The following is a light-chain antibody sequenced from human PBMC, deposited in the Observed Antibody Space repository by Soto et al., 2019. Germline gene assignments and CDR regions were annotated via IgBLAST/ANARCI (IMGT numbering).Light chain of an antibody. V-gene: IGLV1-51*02. CDR2: ENN. CDR3: GSWDTSPRAGV. J-gene: IGLJ3*02. CDR1: SSNIGSHY. Sequence: QSVLTQPPSVSAAPGQKVTISCSGSSSNIGSHYVSWYQQLPGTAPKLLIHENNKRPSGIPDRFSGSKSGTSATLGITGLQTGDEADYYCGSWDTSPRAGVFGGGTKLTVL.